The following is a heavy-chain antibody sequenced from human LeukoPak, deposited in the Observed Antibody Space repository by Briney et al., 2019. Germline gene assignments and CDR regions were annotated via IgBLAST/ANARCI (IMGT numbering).Heavy chain of an antibody. J-gene: IGHJ4*02. D-gene: IGHD3-22*01. CDR2: INPHSGGT. CDR1: GYTFTGYY. CDR3: ARANYYGYVDY. V-gene: IGHV1-2*02. Sequence: ASVKVSCKASGYTFTGYYMHWVRQAPGQGLEWMGWINPHSGGTNYAQKFQGRVTMTRDTSISTAYMDLSRLRSDDTAVYYCARANYYGYVDYWGQGTLVTVSS.